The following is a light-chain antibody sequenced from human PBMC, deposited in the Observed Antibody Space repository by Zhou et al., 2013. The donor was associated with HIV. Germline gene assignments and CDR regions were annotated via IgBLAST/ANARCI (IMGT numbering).Light chain of an antibody. J-gene: IGKJ4*01. CDR3: QQYGSSPLT. V-gene: IGKV3D-15*02. CDR1: QTVSSN. Sequence: EIAIWQSPGTLSLSPGERATVSCRASQTVSSNLAWYQQKPGQAPRLLIYGATTRATGIPERFSGSGSGTEFTLTISSLQTEDFAVYYCQQYGSSPLTFGGGTKVEIK. CDR2: GAT.